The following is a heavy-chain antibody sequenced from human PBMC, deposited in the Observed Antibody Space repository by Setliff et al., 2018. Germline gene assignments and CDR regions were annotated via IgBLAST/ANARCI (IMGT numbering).Heavy chain of an antibody. V-gene: IGHV4-31*03. D-gene: IGHD3-16*01. CDR3: ARLRGAFDY. J-gene: IGHJ4*02. CDR1: GGSISSGGYY. Sequence: SETLSLTCTVSGGSISSGGYYGSWIRQHPGKGLEWIGYIYYSGSTYYNPSLKSRVTISVDTSKNQFSLRLNSATAADTAVYYCARLRGAFDYWGQGTLVTVSS. CDR2: IYYSGST.